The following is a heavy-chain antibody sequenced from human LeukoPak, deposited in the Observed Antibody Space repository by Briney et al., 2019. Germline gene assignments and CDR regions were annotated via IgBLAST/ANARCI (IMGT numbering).Heavy chain of an antibody. V-gene: IGHV6-1*01. J-gene: IGHJ4*02. Sequence: SQTLSLTCAISGDSVSSNSATWTWIRQSPLRGLEWLGRTYYRAKWYNEYAVSVKSRITINPDTSKNQFSLQLNSVTPEDTAVYYCVRGSSSTSWYFDYWGQGTLVTVSS. CDR2: TYYRAKWYN. D-gene: IGHD2-2*01. CDR3: VRGSSSTSWYFDY. CDR1: GDSVSSNSAT.